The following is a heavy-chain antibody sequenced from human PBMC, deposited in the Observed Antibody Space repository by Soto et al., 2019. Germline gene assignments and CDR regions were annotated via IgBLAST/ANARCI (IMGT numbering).Heavy chain of an antibody. V-gene: IGHV1-69*13. D-gene: IGHD2-21*01. J-gene: IGHJ6*02. CDR1: GGTFSSYT. CDR2: IIPIFGTA. Sequence: SVKVSCKASGGTFSSYTISWVRQAPGQGLEWMGGIIPIFGTANYAQKFQGRVTITADESTSTAYMELSSLRSEDTAVYYCARVVVHYYYGMDVWGQGTTVTVSS. CDR3: ARVVVHYYYGMDV.